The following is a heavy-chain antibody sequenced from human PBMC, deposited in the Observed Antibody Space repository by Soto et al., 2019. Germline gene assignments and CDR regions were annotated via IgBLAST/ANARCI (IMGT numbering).Heavy chain of an antibody. CDR1: GTSISSYY. V-gene: IGHV4-59*12. D-gene: IGHD5-18*01. J-gene: IGHJ6*02. CDR3: ARAGDPPMQLWFTAVGYYYGMDV. CDR2: IHYSGTT. Sequence: SSETLSLTCTVSGTSISSYYWSWIRQPPGKGLEWIANIHYSGTTNYNPSLASRVTISVDTSKNQFSLKLSSVTAPDTAVYYCARAGDPPMQLWFTAVGYYYGMDVWGQGTSVTVSS.